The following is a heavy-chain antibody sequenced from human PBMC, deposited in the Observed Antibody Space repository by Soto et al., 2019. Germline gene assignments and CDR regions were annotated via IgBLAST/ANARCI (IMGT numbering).Heavy chain of an antibody. Sequence: SETLSLTGTVSGGSISSYYLSWIRQPPGKGLEWIGYIYYSGSTNYNPSLTSRVTISVDTSKNQFSRKLSSVTAADTAVYYCARRRWGGYYYYGMDVWGQGTTVTVSS. V-gene: IGHV4-59*01. CDR1: GGSISSYY. D-gene: IGHD1-26*01. J-gene: IGHJ6*02. CDR3: ARRRWGGYYYYGMDV. CDR2: IYYSGST.